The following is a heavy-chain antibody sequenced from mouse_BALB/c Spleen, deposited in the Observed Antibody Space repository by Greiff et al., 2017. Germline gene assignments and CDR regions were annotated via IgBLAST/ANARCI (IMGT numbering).Heavy chain of an antibody. J-gene: IGHJ2*01. CDR2: IDPSYSYT. Sequence: QVQLQQPGAELVKPGASVKMSCKASGYTFTSYWMHWVKQRPGQGLEWIGVIDPSYSYTSYNQKFKGKATLTVDTSSSTAYMQLSSLTSEDSAVYYCTITTVVARGFDYWGQGTTLTVSS. CDR3: TITTVVARGFDY. CDR1: GYTFTSYW. D-gene: IGHD1-1*01. V-gene: IGHV1S127*01.